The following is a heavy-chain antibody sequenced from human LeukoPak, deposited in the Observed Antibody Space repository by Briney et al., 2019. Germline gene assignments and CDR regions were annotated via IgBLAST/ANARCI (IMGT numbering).Heavy chain of an antibody. CDR2: ISYDGSNK. Sequence: PGGSLRLSCAASGFTFSSYGMHWVRQAPGKGLEWVAVISYDGSNKYYADSVKGRFTISRDNSKNTLYLQVNSLRAEDTAVYYCAKDHLPTVTHYYFDYWGQGTLVTVSS. CDR1: GFTFSSYG. CDR3: AKDHLPTVTHYYFDY. D-gene: IGHD4-17*01. J-gene: IGHJ4*02. V-gene: IGHV3-30*18.